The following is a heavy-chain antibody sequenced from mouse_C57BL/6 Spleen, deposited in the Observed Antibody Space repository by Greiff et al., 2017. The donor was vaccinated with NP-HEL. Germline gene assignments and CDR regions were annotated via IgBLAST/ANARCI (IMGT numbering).Heavy chain of an antibody. V-gene: IGHV1-52*01. CDR1: GYTFTSYW. J-gene: IGHJ2*01. CDR2: IDPSDSET. CDR3: ARGEGYDGYLSYFDY. Sequence: VQLQQPGAELVRPGSSVKLSCKASGYTFTSYWMHWVKQRPIQGLEWIGNIDPSDSETHYNQKFKDKATLTVDKSSSTAYMQLSSLTSEDSAVYYGARGEGYDGYLSYFDYWGQGTTLTVSS. D-gene: IGHD2-3*01.